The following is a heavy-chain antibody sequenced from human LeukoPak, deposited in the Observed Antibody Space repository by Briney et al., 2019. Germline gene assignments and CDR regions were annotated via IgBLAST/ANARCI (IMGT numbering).Heavy chain of an antibody. CDR3: ARLKVAAGSNFDY. D-gene: IGHD6-13*01. Sequence: GGSLRLACAASVLTFDDYGMGWVRQAPVKGLEWVSGVNWNGGSTSYADSVKGRFTISRDNAKNSLYLQMNSLRAEDTALYYCARLKVAAGSNFDYWGQGTLVTVSS. CDR1: VLTFDDYG. V-gene: IGHV3-20*04. J-gene: IGHJ4*02. CDR2: VNWNGGST.